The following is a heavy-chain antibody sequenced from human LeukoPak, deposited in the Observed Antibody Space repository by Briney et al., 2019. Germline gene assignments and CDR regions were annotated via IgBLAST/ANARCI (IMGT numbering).Heavy chain of an antibody. CDR3: ARAHNRYTAAGTEDDY. J-gene: IGHJ4*02. CDR2: IIPIFGTA. D-gene: IGHD6-13*01. Sequence: SVKVSCKASGGTFSSYAISWVRQAPGQGLEWMGGIIPIFGTANYAQKFQGRVTITADESTSTAYMELSSLRSEDTAVYYCARAHNRYTAAGTEDDYWGQGTLVTVSS. CDR1: GGTFSSYA. V-gene: IGHV1-69*13.